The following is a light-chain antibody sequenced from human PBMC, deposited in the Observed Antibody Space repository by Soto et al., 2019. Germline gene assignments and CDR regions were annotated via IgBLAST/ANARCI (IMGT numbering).Light chain of an antibody. V-gene: IGKV1-39*01. CDR1: QSISSY. J-gene: IGKJ1*01. CDR2: AAS. CDR3: QQSYSTPLWT. Sequence: DIQMTQSPSSLSASVGDRVTITCRASQSISSYLNWYQQKPGKAPKLLIYAASSLQSGVPSRFSGSGSGTDFTLTISSLQPEDFATYYCQQSYSTPLWTFGQGTQVEIK.